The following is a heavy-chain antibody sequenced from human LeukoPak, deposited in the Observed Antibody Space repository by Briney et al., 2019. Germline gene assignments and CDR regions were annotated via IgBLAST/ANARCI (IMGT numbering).Heavy chain of an antibody. J-gene: IGHJ6*03. D-gene: IGHD3-10*01. CDR3: AKGAFRDQVQGYYYMDV. CDR2: IKQDGSEK. V-gene: IGHV3-7*01. Sequence: GGSLRLSCAASGFTFSSYWMSWVRQAPGKGREGVANIKQDGSEKYYVDSVKGRFIITRDNAKNSLYLQMNSLRAEDTAVYYCAKGAFRDQVQGYYYMDVWGKGTTVTVSS. CDR1: GFTFSSYW.